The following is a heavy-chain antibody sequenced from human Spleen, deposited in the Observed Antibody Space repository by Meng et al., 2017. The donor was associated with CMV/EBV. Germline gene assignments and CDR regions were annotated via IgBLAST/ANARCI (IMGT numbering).Heavy chain of an antibody. J-gene: IGHJ4*02. CDR1: GGSISSSSYY. Sequence: QVQVQGSGPGLGKPSEALPLTCTVSGGSISSSSYYWGWIRQPPGKGLEWIGSIYYSGSTYYNPSLKSRVTISVDTSKNQFSLKLSSVTAADTAVYYCARDHRWYGYYFDYWGQGTLVTVSS. CDR2: IYYSGST. CDR3: ARDHRWYGYYFDY. D-gene: IGHD6-13*01. V-gene: IGHV4-39*07.